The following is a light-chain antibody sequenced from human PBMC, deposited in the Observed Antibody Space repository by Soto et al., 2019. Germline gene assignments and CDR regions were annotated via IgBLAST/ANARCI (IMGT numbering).Light chain of an antibody. Sequence: QSALTQPASVSGSPGQSITISCTGNSSDVGTYNYVSWYQHHPGKAPKLIIYEVSNRPSGVSNRFSGSKSGSTASLTISGLQSEDEADYHCTSYTRDTALVFGTGTKLTVL. V-gene: IGLV2-14*01. CDR2: EVS. CDR1: SSDVGTYNY. J-gene: IGLJ1*01. CDR3: TSYTRDTALV.